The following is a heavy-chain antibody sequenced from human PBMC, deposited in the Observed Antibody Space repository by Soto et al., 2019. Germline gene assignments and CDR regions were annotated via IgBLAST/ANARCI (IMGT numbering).Heavy chain of an antibody. Sequence: PETLSLTSTVSGGSIRTSRPYWGGFRQPPGKGLDWIGSIYYSGSTYYNPSLKSRVTISVDTSKNQFSLKLSSVTAADTAVYYCASQLTRIAAAGIVDYWGQGTLVTVSS. CDR2: IYYSGST. CDR3: ASQLTRIAAAGIVDY. CDR1: GGSIRTSRPY. V-gene: IGHV4-39*01. D-gene: IGHD6-13*01. J-gene: IGHJ4*02.